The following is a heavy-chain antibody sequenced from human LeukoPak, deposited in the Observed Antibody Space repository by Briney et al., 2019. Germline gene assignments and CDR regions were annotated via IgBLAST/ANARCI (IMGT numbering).Heavy chain of an antibody. V-gene: IGHV3-30*02. Sequence: GGSLRLSCAASGFTFSSYGMSWVRQAPGKGLEWVAFIRYDGSNKYYADSVKGRFTISRDNSKNTLYLQMTSLRAEDTAVYYCARDLGIADKDADYWGQGTLVTVSS. D-gene: IGHD6-13*01. CDR1: GFTFSSYG. J-gene: IGHJ4*02. CDR3: ARDLGIADKDADY. CDR2: IRYDGSNK.